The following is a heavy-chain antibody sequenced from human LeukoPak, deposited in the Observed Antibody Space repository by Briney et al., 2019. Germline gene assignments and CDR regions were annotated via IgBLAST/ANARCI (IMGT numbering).Heavy chain of an antibody. CDR3: AKVSDYDFWSGYSYSYFYMDV. Sequence: GGSLRLSCAASGFTFSSHAMTWVRQAPGKGLEWVSGICGSGTSTYYADSVKGRFTISRDNSKNTLYLQMNSLGAEDTALYYCAKVSDYDFWSGYSYSYFYMDVWGKGTTVTVSS. CDR2: ICGSGTST. J-gene: IGHJ6*03. CDR1: GFTFSSHA. D-gene: IGHD3-3*01. V-gene: IGHV3-23*01.